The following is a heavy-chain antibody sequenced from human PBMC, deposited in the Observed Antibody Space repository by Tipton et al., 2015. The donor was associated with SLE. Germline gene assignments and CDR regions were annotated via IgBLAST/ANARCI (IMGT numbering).Heavy chain of an antibody. D-gene: IGHD5-18*01. CDR3: ARGFPHTSMGPWLLDYMDV. CDR2: INHSGST. CDR1: GGSISSSSYY. Sequence: TLSLTCTVSGGSISSSSYYWGWIRQPPGKGLEWIGEINHSGSTNYNPSLKSRVTISVDTSKNQFSLKLSSVTAADTAVYYCARGFPHTSMGPWLLDYMDVWGKGTTVTVSS. J-gene: IGHJ6*03. V-gene: IGHV4-39*07.